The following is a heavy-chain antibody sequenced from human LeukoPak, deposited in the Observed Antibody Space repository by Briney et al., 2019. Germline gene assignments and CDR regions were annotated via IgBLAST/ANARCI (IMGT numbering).Heavy chain of an antibody. V-gene: IGHV4-34*01. CDR1: GTSFSRYY. CDR3: ARGKVSPSIYYYYGMDV. J-gene: IGHJ6*02. CDR2: INHSGNI. Sequence: SETLTLTCAVYGTSFSRYYWSWIRQPPGKGLEWIGEINHSGNINYNPSLKSRVTISVDTSKNQFSLKLSSVTAADTAVFYCARGKVSPSIYYYYGMDVWGQGTTVTVSS.